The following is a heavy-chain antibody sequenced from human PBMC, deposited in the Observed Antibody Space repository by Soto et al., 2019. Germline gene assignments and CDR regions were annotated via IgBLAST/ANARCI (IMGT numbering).Heavy chain of an antibody. Sequence: PGGTLRLSCAASGFTFSSYGMHWVRQAPGKGLEWVAVIWYDGSNKYYADSVKGRFTISRDNSKNTLYLQMNSLGAEDTAVYYCARGITIFGVGLRSYYFDYWGQGTLVTVS. CDR2: IWYDGSNK. V-gene: IGHV3-33*01. J-gene: IGHJ4*02. CDR1: GFTFSSYG. D-gene: IGHD3-3*01. CDR3: ARGITIFGVGLRSYYFDY.